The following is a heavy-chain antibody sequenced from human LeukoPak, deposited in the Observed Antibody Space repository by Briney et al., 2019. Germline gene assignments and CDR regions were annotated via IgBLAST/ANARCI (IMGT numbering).Heavy chain of an antibody. Sequence: GGSLRLSCAASGFSFEEYGMLWVRQAPGKGLEWVCLISGDGKSTFYADSVKGRFTISRDNNKNSLYLHMNSLGAEDTALYYCRVVNSYHGRDVWGQGATVTVSS. CDR2: ISGDGKST. V-gene: IGHV3-43*02. CDR3: RVVNSYHGRDV. CDR1: GFSFEEYG. D-gene: IGHD2-2*01. J-gene: IGHJ6*02.